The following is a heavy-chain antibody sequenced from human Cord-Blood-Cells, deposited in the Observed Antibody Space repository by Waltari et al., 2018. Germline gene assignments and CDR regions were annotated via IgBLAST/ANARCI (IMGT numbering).Heavy chain of an antibody. V-gene: IGHV3-15*01. D-gene: IGHD7-27*01. J-gene: IGHJ4*02. CDR3: TTNWGSYVN. Sequence: EVQLVESGGGWVQHGGALRLSCAASGLTFRNAWLRWVRQAPGKGVEWVGRIKSKTDGGTTDYAAPVKGRFTISRDDSKNTLYLQMNSLKTEDTAVYYCTTNWGSYVNWGQGTLVTVSS. CDR1: GLTFRNAW. CDR2: IKSKTDGGTT.